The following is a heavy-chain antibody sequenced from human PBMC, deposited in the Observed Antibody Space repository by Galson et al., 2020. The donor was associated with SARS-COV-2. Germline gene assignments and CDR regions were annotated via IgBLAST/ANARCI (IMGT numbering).Heavy chain of an antibody. CDR1: GGTFSTYP. Sequence: SVKVSCKASGGTFSTYPVSWVRQAPGQGLEWMGGSVPIFGTTTYAQTLPGSVTITADESMTTVYMELSSLRSDDTAVYYCARGEQCSTTKCSDSSTWYWKSWGQGTLVTVSS. D-gene: IGHD6-13*01. CDR3: ARGEQCSTTKCSDSSTWYWKS. CDR2: SVPIFGTT. J-gene: IGHJ5*02. V-gene: IGHV1-69*13.